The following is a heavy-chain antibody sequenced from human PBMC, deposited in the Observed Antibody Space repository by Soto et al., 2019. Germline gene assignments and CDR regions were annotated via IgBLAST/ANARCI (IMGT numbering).Heavy chain of an antibody. CDR2: IYYSGNT. CDR3: ARTVIGGFDY. Sequence: SETLSLTCDVSGDTISTGGYTWAWIRQPPGKALEWIGYIYYSGNTNYNPSLKSRVAISGDTSKNQFSLKLSSVTAADTAVYYCARTVIGGFDYWGQGTLVTVS. V-gene: IGHV4-61*08. J-gene: IGHJ4*02. CDR1: GDTISTGGYT. D-gene: IGHD3-16*02.